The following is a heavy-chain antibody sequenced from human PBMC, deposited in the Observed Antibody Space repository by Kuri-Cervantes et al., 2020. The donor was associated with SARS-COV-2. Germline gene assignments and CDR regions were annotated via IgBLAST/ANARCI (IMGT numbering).Heavy chain of an antibody. CDR3: ASRPPPGELGELRVSGMWSDAFDI. Sequence: GESLKISCAASGFTFSSYSINWVRQAPGKGLEWVSSISSSSSYIYYADSVKGRFTISRDNAKNSLYLQMNSLRAEDTAVYYCASRPPPGELGELRVSGMWSDAFDIWGQGTMVTVSS. CDR1: GFTFSSYS. D-gene: IGHD1-26*01. V-gene: IGHV3-21*01. CDR2: ISSSSSYI. J-gene: IGHJ3*02.